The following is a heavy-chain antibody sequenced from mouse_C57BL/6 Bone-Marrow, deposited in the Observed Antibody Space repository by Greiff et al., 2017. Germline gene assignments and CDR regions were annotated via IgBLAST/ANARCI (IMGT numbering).Heavy chain of an antibody. CDR3: ARSYGSSYYAMDY. D-gene: IGHD1-1*01. CDR2: INPNNGGT. J-gene: IGHJ4*01. V-gene: IGHV1-26*01. CDR1: GYTFTDYY. Sequence: VQLQQPGAELVKPGASVKISCKASGYTFTDYYMNWVKQSHGKSLEWIGDINPNNGGTSYNQKFKGKATLTVDKSSSTAYMELRSLTSEDSAVYYCARSYGSSYYAMDYWGQGTSVTVSS.